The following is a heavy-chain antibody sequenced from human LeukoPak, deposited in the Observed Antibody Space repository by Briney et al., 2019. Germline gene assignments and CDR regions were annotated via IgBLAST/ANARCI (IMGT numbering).Heavy chain of an antibody. D-gene: IGHD3-10*01. Sequence: SETLSLTCTVSGGSISSYYWSWIRQPPGKGLEWIGYIYYSGSTNYNPSLKSRVTISVDTSKNQFSLKLSSVTAADTAVYYCARLYGSGSYPAGDWFDPWGQGTLVIVSS. J-gene: IGHJ5*02. V-gene: IGHV4-59*01. CDR1: GGSISSYY. CDR3: ARLYGSGSYPAGDWFDP. CDR2: IYYSGST.